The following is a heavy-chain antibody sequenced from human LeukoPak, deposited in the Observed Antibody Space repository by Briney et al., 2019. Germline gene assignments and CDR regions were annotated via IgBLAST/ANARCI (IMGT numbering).Heavy chain of an antibody. Sequence: GGSLRLSCAASGFTFSNAWMSWVRQAPGKGLEWVGRIKSKTDGGTTDYAAPVKGRFTISRDDSKNTLYLQMNSLKTEDTAVYYCTTDLCSSTSCYRRYYYYMHVWGKGTTVTVSS. CDR1: GFTFSNAW. D-gene: IGHD2-2*02. J-gene: IGHJ6*03. CDR2: IKSKTDGGTT. CDR3: TTDLCSSTSCYRRYYYYMHV. V-gene: IGHV3-15*01.